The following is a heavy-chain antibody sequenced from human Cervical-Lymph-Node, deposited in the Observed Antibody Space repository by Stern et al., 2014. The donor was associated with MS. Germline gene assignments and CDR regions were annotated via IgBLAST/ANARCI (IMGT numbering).Heavy chain of an antibody. CDR1: GYTFTGYY. Sequence: VQLVESGAEVKKPGASVKVSCTASGYTFTGYYIHWVRQAPGQGLERMGRINPNNGDTIYAQKVQDRVTMTRDTSISTAYMELSRLKSDDTAVYYCARDYAGAPYAPRDWGQGTLVTVSS. D-gene: IGHD3-16*01. CDR2: INPNNGDT. J-gene: IGHJ4*02. CDR3: ARDYAGAPYAPRD. V-gene: IGHV1-2*06.